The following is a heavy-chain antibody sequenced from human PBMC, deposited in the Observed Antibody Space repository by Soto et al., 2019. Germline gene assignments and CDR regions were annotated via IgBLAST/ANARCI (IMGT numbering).Heavy chain of an antibody. CDR3: AAPSNCSCGGCYRYGGFDY. Sequence: EVQLVESGGGLVQPGGSLRLSCAASGFTVSSNYMSWVRQAPGKGLEWVSVIYSGGSTYYADSVKGRFTISRHNSKNTLYLQMNSLRAEDTAVYYCAAPSNCSCGGCYRYGGFDYWGQGTLVTVSS. CDR2: IYSGGST. J-gene: IGHJ4*02. V-gene: IGHV3-53*04. D-gene: IGHD2-15*01. CDR1: GFTVSSNY.